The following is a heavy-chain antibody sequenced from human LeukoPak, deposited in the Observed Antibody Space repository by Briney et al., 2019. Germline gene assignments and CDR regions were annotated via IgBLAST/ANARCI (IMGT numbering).Heavy chain of an antibody. V-gene: IGHV3-48*03. D-gene: IGHD5-12*01. Sequence: GGSLRLSCAASGFTFSNNEMNWVRQAPGKGLEWVSYISSSGTTIYYADSVKGRFTISRGNAKKSLYLQMNSLRAEDTAVYYCASVIVATSFDYWGQGTLVTVSS. CDR2: ISSSGTTI. CDR1: GFTFSNNE. J-gene: IGHJ4*02. CDR3: ASVIVATSFDY.